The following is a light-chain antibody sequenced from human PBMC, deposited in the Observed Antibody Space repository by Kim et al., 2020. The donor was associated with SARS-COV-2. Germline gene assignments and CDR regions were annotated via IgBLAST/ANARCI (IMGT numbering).Light chain of an antibody. CDR1: QDISNY. V-gene: IGKV1-33*01. CDR2: DAS. J-gene: IGKJ4*01. CDR3: QQYDNLLT. Sequence: DIQMTQSPSSLSASVGDRVTITCQAGQDISNYLNWYQQKPGKAPKLLIYDASNLETGVPSRFSGSGSGTDFTFTISSLQPEDIATYNCQQYDNLLTFGGGTKVDI.